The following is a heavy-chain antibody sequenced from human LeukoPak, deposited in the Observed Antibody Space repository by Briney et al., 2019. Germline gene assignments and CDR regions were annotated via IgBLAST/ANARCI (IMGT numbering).Heavy chain of an antibody. D-gene: IGHD3-22*01. CDR3: ARDFPPPYYYDSSGYYGGYFQH. CDR2: INTDGSST. CDR1: GFTFSSYW. V-gene: IGHV3-74*01. J-gene: IGHJ1*01. Sequence: GGSLRLSCAASGFTFSSYWMHWVRQAPGKGLVWVSRINTDGSSTGYADSVKGRFTISRANAKNTLYLQMNSLRAEDTAVYYCARDFPPPYYYDSSGYYGGYFQHWGQGTLVTVSS.